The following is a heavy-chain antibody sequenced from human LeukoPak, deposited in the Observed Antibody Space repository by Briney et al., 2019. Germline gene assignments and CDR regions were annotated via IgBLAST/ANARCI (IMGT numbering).Heavy chain of an antibody. Sequence: PSETLSHTCTVSGGSISSGDYYWSWIRQPPGKGLEWIGYIYYSGSTYYNPSLKSRVTISVDTSKNQFSLKLSSVTAADTAVYYCARAGGYCGGDCYYFDLWGRGTLVTVSS. J-gene: IGHJ2*01. D-gene: IGHD2-21*02. CDR2: IYYSGST. V-gene: IGHV4-30-4*01. CDR3: ARAGGYCGGDCYYFDL. CDR1: GGSISSGDYY.